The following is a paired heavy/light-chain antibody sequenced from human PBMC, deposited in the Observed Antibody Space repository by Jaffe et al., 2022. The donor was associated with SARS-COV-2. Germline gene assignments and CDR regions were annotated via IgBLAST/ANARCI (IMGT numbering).Light chain of an antibody. CDR2: AAS. Sequence: AIQMTQSPSSLSASVGDRVTITCRASQGIRNDLGWYQQKPGKAPKLLVYAASSLQSGVPSRFSGSGSGTDFTLTISSLQPEDFATYYCLQDYIYPYTFGQGTKLEI. CDR3: LQDYIYPYT. J-gene: IGKJ2*01. V-gene: IGKV1-6*01. CDR1: QGIRND.
Heavy chain of an antibody. J-gene: IGHJ4*02. Sequence: QVQLVQSGAEVKKPGASVTLSCKASGYTFTSYAIHWVRQAPGQRFEWMGWINAGNGDTTYSQSFQGRVSITRDTSASTAYMEVSSLRSEDTAVYFCARGDEGGMIRGPSPPDYWGQGTLVTVSS. CDR1: GYTFTSYA. CDR3: ARGDEGGMIRGPSPPDY. D-gene: IGHD3-10*01. V-gene: IGHV1-3*01. CDR2: INAGNGDT.